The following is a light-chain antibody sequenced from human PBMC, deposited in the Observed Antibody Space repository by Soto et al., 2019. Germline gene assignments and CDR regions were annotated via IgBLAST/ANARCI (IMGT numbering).Light chain of an antibody. CDR3: QKYNSALIT. CDR1: QSISSY. CDR2: AAS. J-gene: IGKJ5*01. Sequence: DIQMTQSPSSLSASVGDRVTITCRASQSISSYLNWYQQKPGKVPKLLIYAASTLQSGVPSRFSGSGSGADFTLTISSPQPEDVATYYCQKYNSALITFGQGTRLE. V-gene: IGKV1-27*01.